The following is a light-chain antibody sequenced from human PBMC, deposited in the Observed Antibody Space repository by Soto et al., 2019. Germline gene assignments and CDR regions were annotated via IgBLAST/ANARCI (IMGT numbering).Light chain of an antibody. J-gene: IGLJ2*01. CDR2: DVS. CDR1: SSDVGGYNY. Sequence: QSALTQPASVSGSPGQSITISCTGTSSDVGGYNYVSWYQQHPGKAPKLMIYDVSNRPSGVSNRFSGSKSGNTASLTLSGLQAEDEAEDYCSSYTSSSTLVVFGGGTKLTVL. V-gene: IGLV2-14*01. CDR3: SSYTSSSTLVV.